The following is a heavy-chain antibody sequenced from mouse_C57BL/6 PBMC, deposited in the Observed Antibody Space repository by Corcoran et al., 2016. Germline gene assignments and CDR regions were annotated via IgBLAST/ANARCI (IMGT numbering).Heavy chain of an antibody. J-gene: IGHJ3*01. CDR1: GYAFSSYW. Sequence: QVQLQQSGAELVKPGASVKISCKASGYAFSSYWMNWVKQRPGKGLEWIGQIYPGDGDTNYNGKFKGKATLTADKSSSTAYMQLSSLTSEDSAVYFCATGSTMGTTGFAYWGQGTLVTVSA. D-gene: IGHD2-2*01. CDR3: ATGSTMGTTGFAY. V-gene: IGHV1-80*01. CDR2: IYPGDGDT.